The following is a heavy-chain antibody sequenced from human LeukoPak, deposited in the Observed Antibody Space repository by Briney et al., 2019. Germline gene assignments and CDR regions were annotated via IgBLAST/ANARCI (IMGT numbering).Heavy chain of an antibody. CDR3: AGTSITGPLYLDS. Sequence: SETLSLTCTVSGGSISSYYWSWIRQPPGKGLEWIGYIHYSGSTNYNPSLKSRVTMSVDTSKNQFSLKLSSVTAADTAVYYCAGTSITGPLYLDSWAREPLFPVSS. V-gene: IGHV4-59*01. D-gene: IGHD1-20*01. J-gene: IGHJ4*02. CDR2: IHYSGST. CDR1: GGSISSYY.